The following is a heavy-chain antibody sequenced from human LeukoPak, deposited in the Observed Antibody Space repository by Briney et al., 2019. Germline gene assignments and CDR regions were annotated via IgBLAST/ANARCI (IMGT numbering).Heavy chain of an antibody. CDR3: AKNRLGYIDY. Sequence: GGSLRLSCAASGFTFSSYSMSWVRQAPGKGLEWVSAINGSGGSTYYADSVKGRFTISRDTSKNTLYLQMNSLRAEDTAVYYWAKNRLGYIDYWGQRTLVSVSS. CDR1: GFTFSSYS. D-gene: IGHD1-14*01. V-gene: IGHV3-23*01. J-gene: IGHJ4*02. CDR2: INGSGGST.